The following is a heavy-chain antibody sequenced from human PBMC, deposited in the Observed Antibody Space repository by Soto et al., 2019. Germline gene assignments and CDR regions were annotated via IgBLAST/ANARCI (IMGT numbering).Heavy chain of an antibody. CDR1: GFTFSSYA. CDR2: ISGSGGST. J-gene: IGHJ4*02. V-gene: IGHV3-23*01. D-gene: IGHD3-3*02. Sequence: GGSLRLSCAASGFTFSSYAMSWVRQAPGKGLEWVSAISGSGGSTYYADSVKGRFTISRDNSKNTLYLQMNSLRAEDTAVYYCAKVHLVFLEWLLPNPAFDYWGQGTLVTVSS. CDR3: AKVHLVFLEWLLPNPAFDY.